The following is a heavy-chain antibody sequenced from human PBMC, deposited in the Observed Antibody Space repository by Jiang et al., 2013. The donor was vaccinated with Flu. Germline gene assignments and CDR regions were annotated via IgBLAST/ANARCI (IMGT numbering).Heavy chain of an antibody. V-gene: IGHV3-48*03. CDR2: ISSSGSTI. J-gene: IGHJ6*03. Sequence: GGGLVQPGGSLRLSCAASGFTFSSYEMNWVRQAPGKGLEWVSYISSSGSTIYYADSVKGRFTISRDNAKNSLYLQMNSLRAEDTAVYYCARVSGGGYYYMDVWGKGTTVTVSS. CDR3: ARVSGGGYYYMDV. CDR1: GFTFSSYE. D-gene: IGHD4-23*01.